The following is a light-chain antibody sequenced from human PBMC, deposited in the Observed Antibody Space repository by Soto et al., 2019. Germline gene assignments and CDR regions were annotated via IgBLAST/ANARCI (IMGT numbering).Light chain of an antibody. CDR1: SSNSGTGYD. CDR3: QSYDSSLSAVV. Sequence: QSVLTQPPSVSGAPGQRVTISCTGTSSNSGTGYDVHWYRQFPGTAPKLLIYDDTNRPSGVPDRFSGSKSGTSASLAITGLQAEDEADYYCQSYDSSLSAVVFGGGTKLTVL. V-gene: IGLV1-40*01. CDR2: DDT. J-gene: IGLJ2*01.